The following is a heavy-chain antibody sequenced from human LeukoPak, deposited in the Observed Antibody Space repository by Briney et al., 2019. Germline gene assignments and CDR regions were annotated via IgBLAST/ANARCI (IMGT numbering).Heavy chain of an antibody. CDR3: VRDRPGAYFDF. J-gene: IGHJ4*02. D-gene: IGHD6-6*01. Sequence: PSETLSLTFTVSGASLSSGSYYWTWIRQPAGKGLEWIGRIYTSGSTNYNPSLKSRVTISADTSKNQFSLNLTSVTAADTAVYYCVRDRPGAYFDFWGQGTLVTVSS. CDR1: GASLSSGSYY. CDR2: IYTSGST. V-gene: IGHV4-61*02.